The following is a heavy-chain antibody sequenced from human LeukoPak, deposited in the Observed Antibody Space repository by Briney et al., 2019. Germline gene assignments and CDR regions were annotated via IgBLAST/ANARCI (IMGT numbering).Heavy chain of an antibody. Sequence: ASVKVSCKTSGYTFTNNYIHYVRQAPGQGLEWMGIFNPGTGGTRYAQRFQGRITLTGDTSTRTVDMDLSSLRSEDTAAYFCAREIEAEGKTFDYWGQGTQVTVSS. CDR2: FNPGTGGT. J-gene: IGHJ4*02. CDR3: AREIEAEGKTFDY. D-gene: IGHD4-23*01. V-gene: IGHV1-46*01. CDR1: GYTFTNNY.